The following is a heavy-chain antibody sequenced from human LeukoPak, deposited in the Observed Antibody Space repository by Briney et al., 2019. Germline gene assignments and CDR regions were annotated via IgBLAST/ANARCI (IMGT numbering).Heavy chain of an antibody. Sequence: ASVKVSCKASGYTFTSYGISWVRQAPGQGLEWMGWISAYNGNTNYAQKLQGRVTMTTDTSMSTAYMELRSLRSDDTAVYYCARAVHYARYYYYYMDVWGKGTTVTVSS. D-gene: IGHD3-16*01. CDR2: ISAYNGNT. CDR3: ARAVHYARYYYYYMDV. J-gene: IGHJ6*03. V-gene: IGHV1-18*01. CDR1: GYTFTSYG.